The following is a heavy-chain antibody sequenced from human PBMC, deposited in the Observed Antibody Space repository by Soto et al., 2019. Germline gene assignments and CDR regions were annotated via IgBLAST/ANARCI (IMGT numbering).Heavy chain of an antibody. J-gene: IGHJ5*02. CDR3: ARHISSGTNIAAIRSFDP. CDR1: GGSIDSYD. CDR2: IYYSGST. V-gene: IGHV4-59*08. D-gene: IGHD1-7*01. Sequence: PSETLCLTCTVSGGSIDSYDGSWIRQPPGKGLEWIGYIYYSGSTNYNPSLKSRITISADTSKNQFSLKLSSVTAADTAVYYCARHISSGTNIAAIRSFDPWGQGTLVTVSS.